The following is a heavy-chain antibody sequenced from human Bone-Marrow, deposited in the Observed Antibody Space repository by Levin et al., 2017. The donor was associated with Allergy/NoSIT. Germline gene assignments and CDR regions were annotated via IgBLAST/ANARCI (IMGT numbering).Heavy chain of an antibody. CDR3: ARRGGVITPPFEF. V-gene: IGHV1-18*01. Sequence: PGASVKVSCKASGYTFNSYGISWVRQAPGQGLEWMGWISTYNDDTKYAQKFQGRVTMTTDTSTSTAYMELRSLRSDDTAVYYCARRGGVITPPFEFWGQGTLVTVSS. J-gene: IGHJ4*02. CDR1: GYTFNSYG. CDR2: ISTYNDDT. D-gene: IGHD2/OR15-2a*01.